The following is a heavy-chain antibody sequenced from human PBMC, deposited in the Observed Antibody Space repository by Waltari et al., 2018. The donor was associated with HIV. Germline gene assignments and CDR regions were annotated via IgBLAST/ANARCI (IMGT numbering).Heavy chain of an antibody. CDR2: IYYSGST. D-gene: IGHD3-22*01. J-gene: IGHJ4*02. CDR3: ARLEIDNSGYYYDDH. CDR1: GGSIRSSSSY. V-gene: IGHV4-39*01. Sequence: QLQLQESGPGLVKPSETLSRTCTVPGGSIRSSSSYWGWIRQPPGKGLEWIGNIYYSGSTSDSPSLKSRVTMSVDTSKNQFSLKLSSVTAADTAVYYCARLEIDNSGYYYDDHWGQGTLVTVSS.